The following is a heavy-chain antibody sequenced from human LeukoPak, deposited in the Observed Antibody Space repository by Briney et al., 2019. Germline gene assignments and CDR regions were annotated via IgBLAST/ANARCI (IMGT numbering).Heavy chain of an antibody. CDR1: VFTFSNYA. Sequence: GGSLRLSCAASVFTFSNYAMSWVRQAPGKGLEWVSTISGSGGTTYYADSVKGRFTISRYNSTNTLYLQMNNLRAEDTAVYYCAKVSGAYVLYGGIFDYWGLGTLVTVSS. D-gene: IGHD5-12*01. J-gene: IGHJ4*02. V-gene: IGHV3-23*01. CDR2: ISGSGGTT. CDR3: AKVSGAYVLYGGIFDY.